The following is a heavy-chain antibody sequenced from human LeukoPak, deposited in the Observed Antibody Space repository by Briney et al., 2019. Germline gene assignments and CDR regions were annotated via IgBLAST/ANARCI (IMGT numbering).Heavy chain of an antibody. Sequence: VGSLRLSCAASGFTSSSYGMHWVRQAPGKGLEWVAVIWYDGSNKYYADSVKGRFTISRDNSENTLYLQMNSLRAEDTAVYYCAKELAADYWGQGTLVTVSS. CDR2: IWYDGSNK. D-gene: IGHD6-13*01. V-gene: IGHV3-33*06. CDR1: GFTSSSYG. CDR3: AKELAADY. J-gene: IGHJ4*02.